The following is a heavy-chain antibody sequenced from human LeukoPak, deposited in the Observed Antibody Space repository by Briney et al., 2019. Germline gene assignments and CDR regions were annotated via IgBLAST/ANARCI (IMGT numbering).Heavy chain of an antibody. CDR2: INHIGST. D-gene: IGHD4-23*01. V-gene: IGHV4-34*01. CDR1: GGSISSYY. J-gene: IGHJ5*02. Sequence: SETLSLTCTVSGGSISSYYWSWIRQPPGKGLEWIGEINHIGSTNYNPSLKSRVTITVDTSKNQFSLKMSSVTAADTAVYYCARGYLGGNKGNWFDPWGQGTLVTVSS. CDR3: ARGYLGGNKGNWFDP.